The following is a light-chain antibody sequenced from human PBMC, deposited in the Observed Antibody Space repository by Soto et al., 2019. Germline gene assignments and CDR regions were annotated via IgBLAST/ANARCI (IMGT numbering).Light chain of an antibody. J-gene: IGKJ1*01. Sequence: DIQMTQSPSTVSASVGDRVTITCRASQSISSWLAWYQQKPGKAPNLLIYKASSLESGVPSRFSGSGSGTEFTLTISSLQPDAFVTYYCQQYNIYPWTFGQGTKVEIK. V-gene: IGKV1-5*03. CDR2: KAS. CDR3: QQYNIYPWT. CDR1: QSISSW.